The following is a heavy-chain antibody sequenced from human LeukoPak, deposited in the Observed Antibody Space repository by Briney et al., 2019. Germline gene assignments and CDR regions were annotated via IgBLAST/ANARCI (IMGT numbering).Heavy chain of an antibody. J-gene: IGHJ4*02. Sequence: GGSLRLSCAASGFTFSNYVMNWVRQAPGKGLEWVSGISGSSGSIYHADSVKGRFTISRDNSKNTLYLQMNSLRAEDTAIYYCARAMMVVANLWGVLDFWGQGALVTVSS. D-gene: IGHD3-22*01. CDR1: GFTFSNYV. CDR3: ARAMMVVANLWGVLDF. V-gene: IGHV3-23*01. CDR2: ISGSSGSI.